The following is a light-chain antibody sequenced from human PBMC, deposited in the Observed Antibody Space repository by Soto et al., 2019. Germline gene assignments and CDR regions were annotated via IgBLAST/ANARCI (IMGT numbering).Light chain of an antibody. CDR3: QQYDVPPST. Sequence: DIQMTQSPASLSASVGDRVTISCQASQDISRYLNWYQHKPGRAPQLLINDVSTLESGVPSRFSATGSGTEFNLTINGLQPDALATYYCQQYDVPPSTFGGGTKVAIK. J-gene: IGKJ4*01. CDR2: DVS. V-gene: IGKV1-33*01. CDR1: QDISRY.